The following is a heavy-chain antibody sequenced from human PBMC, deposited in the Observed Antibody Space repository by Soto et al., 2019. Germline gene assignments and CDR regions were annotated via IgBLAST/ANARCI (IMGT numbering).Heavy chain of an antibody. CDR2: ISAYNGNT. D-gene: IGHD2-2*01. CDR3: ARGRDIVVVPAASDAFDI. J-gene: IGHJ3*02. V-gene: IGHV1-18*01. CDR1: CYTFTSYG. Sequence: ASVKGSCKASCYTFTSYGISWVRQAPGQGLEWMGWISAYNGNTNYAQKLQGRVTMTTDTSTSTAYMELRSLRSDDTAVYYCARGRDIVVVPAASDAFDIWGQGTTVTVSS.